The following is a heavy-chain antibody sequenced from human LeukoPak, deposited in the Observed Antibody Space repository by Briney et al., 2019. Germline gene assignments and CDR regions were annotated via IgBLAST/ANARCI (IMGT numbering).Heavy chain of an antibody. V-gene: IGHV3-21*01. CDR2: ISSSSSYI. Sequence: PGGSLRLSCAASGFTFSSYSMNWVRQAPGKGLEWVSSISSSSSYIYYTDSVKGRFTISRDNAKNSLYLQMNSLRAEDTAVYYCASELGAFDIWGQGTMVTVSS. CDR1: GFTFSSYS. J-gene: IGHJ3*02. CDR3: ASELGAFDI.